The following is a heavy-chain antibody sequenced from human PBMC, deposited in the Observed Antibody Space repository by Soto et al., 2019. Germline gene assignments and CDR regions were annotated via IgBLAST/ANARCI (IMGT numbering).Heavy chain of an antibody. CDR1: GFTFSSYE. Sequence: PGGSLRLSCAASGFTFSSYEMNWVRQAPGKGLEWVSYISSSGSTIYYADSVKGRFTISRDNAKNSLYLQMNSLRAEDTAVYYCARETGLRSQFDYWGQGTLVTVSS. CDR3: ARETGLRSQFDY. CDR2: ISSSGSTI. V-gene: IGHV3-48*03. J-gene: IGHJ4*02. D-gene: IGHD5-12*01.